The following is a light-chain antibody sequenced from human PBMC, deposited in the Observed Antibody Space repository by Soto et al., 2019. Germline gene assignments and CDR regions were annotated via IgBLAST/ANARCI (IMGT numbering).Light chain of an antibody. V-gene: IGKV1-39*01. CDR3: QHSYSTILT. Sequence: DIQMTQSPSSLSASLGDRVTITCRASQTISNYLNWYQQKPGKAPKLLIYASSTLQRGVPSRFSGSGSGTDFTLTISRLQPEDFGTYYCQHSYSTILTLGGGTKVAI. CDR1: QTISNY. CDR2: ASS. J-gene: IGKJ4*01.